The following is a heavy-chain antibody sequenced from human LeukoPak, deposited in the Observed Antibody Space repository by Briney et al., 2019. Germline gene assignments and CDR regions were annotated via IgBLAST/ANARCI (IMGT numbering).Heavy chain of an antibody. V-gene: IGHV3-7*01. CDR1: GFTFTTYW. CDR3: GRDTDFDY. CDR2: IKQDGTEK. J-gene: IGHJ4*02. Sequence: GGSLRLSCAASGFTFTTYWMSWVRQAPGKGLEWVANIKQDGTEKYYVDSVKGRFTISRDNAKNSLYLQMNSLRAEDTAVYYCGRDTDFDYWGQGTLVTVSS.